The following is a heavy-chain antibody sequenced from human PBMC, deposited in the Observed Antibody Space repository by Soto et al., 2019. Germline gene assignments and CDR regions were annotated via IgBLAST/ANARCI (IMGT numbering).Heavy chain of an antibody. CDR1: GGSLSRGGFY. CDR2: IYSSGST. J-gene: IGHJ4*02. CDR3: ARKIFGVVGFDY. V-gene: IGHV4-31*02. D-gene: IGHD3-3*01. Sequence: SGTLSLPRPFSGGSLSRGGFYWGWIPLYPGKGLEWIGYIYSSGSTYYNPSLKSRVTISVDTSKNQFSLKLSSVTAADTAVYYCARKIFGVVGFDYWGQGTLVTVSS.